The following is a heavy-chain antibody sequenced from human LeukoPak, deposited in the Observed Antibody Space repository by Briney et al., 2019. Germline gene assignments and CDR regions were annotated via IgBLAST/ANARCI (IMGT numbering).Heavy chain of an antibody. J-gene: IGHJ4*02. CDR2: IYSGGST. CDR1: GFTVSSNY. V-gene: IGHV3-66*01. CDR3: ARDLAGYNSSDY. Sequence: GGSLRLSCAASGFTVSSNYMSWVRQAPGKGLEWVSIIYSGGSTYYTDSVNGKFTISRDKSKNTLYLQMNSLRAEDTAVYYCARDLAGYNSSDYWGQGTLGTVS. D-gene: IGHD5-24*01.